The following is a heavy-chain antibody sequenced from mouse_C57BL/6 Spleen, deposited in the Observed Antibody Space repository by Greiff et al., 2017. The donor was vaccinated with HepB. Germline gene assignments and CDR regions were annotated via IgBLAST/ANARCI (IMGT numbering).Heavy chain of an antibody. J-gene: IGHJ2*01. CDR1: GYAFSSYW. D-gene: IGHD3-1*01. Sequence: QVHVKQSGAELVKPGASVKISYKASGYAFSSYWMNWVKQRPGKGLEWIGQIYPGDGDTNYNGKFKGKATLTADKSSSTAYMQLSSLTSEDSAVYFWARSGFYYFDYWGQGTTLTVSS. CDR2: IYPGDGDT. CDR3: ARSGFYYFDY. V-gene: IGHV1-80*01.